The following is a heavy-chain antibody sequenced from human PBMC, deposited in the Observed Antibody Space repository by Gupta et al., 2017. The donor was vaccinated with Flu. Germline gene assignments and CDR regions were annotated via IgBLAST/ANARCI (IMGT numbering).Heavy chain of an antibody. D-gene: IGHD1-26*01. CDR3: AKDVLTWDTIWQRRGFDN. V-gene: IGHV3-23*01. CDR2: VSGSGSNH. J-gene: IGHJ4*02. Sequence: EVQLLESGGGLVQPGGSLRLSCAASGFSFSSYAMNWVRQAPGKGLEWVSGVSGSGSNHYYDDSGKGRFTIARDNSKRTLFFQMSSLSAEEKALYYCAKDVLTWDTIWQRRGFDNWGQVALVDVS. CDR1: GFSFSSYA.